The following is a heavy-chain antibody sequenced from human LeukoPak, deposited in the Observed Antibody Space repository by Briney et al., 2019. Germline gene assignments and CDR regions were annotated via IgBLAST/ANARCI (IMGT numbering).Heavy chain of an antibody. CDR2: ISSSSSTI. CDR1: GLSFSSYS. J-gene: IGHJ4*02. Sequence: PAGSLSLSCAASGLSFSSYSMNWVRQAPGRGLEWVSYISSSSSTIYHAESVKGRFTISRDNAKNSLYLQMNSQRAEDTAVYYCASVDSRYLVDYWGQGTLVTVSS. D-gene: IGHD1-1*01. CDR3: ASVDSRYLVDY. V-gene: IGHV3-48*01.